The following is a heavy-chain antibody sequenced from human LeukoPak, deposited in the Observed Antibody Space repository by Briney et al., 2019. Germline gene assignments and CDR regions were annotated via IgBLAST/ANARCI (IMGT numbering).Heavy chain of an antibody. CDR2: VNHSGTT. J-gene: IGHJ5*02. V-gene: IGHV4-34*01. CDR3: ARGWEAVWS. Sequence: PSETLSLTCAVYGGSFSDYYWSWIRQPPGKGLEWIGDVNHSGTTNYNPSLKSRVTISVETSKNQFSLRLTSVTAADTAVYYCARGWEAVWSWGQGTLVTVSS. D-gene: IGHD1-26*01. CDR1: GGSFSDYY.